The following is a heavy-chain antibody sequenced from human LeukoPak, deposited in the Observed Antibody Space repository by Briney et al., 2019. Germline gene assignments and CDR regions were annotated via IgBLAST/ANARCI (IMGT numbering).Heavy chain of an antibody. CDR3: TSNLYCSTSSCYTLDN. CDR2: IKSKSERGTT. D-gene: IGHD2-2*02. Sequence: GGSLRLSCATSGFTFSNGWMSWVRQAPGKGLEWVGRIKSKSERGTTDYAAPVKGRFTISRDGSTNTVYLHMNSLKTEDTAVYFCTSNLYCSTSSCYTLDNWGQGTLVAVS. V-gene: IGHV3-15*01. CDR1: GFTFSNGW. J-gene: IGHJ4*02.